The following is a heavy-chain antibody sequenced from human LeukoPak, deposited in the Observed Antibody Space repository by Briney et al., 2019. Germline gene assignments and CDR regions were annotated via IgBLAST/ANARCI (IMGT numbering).Heavy chain of an antibody. V-gene: IGHV4-61*02. CDR2: IYTSGST. D-gene: IGHD6-19*01. CDR3: ARTHSSGWSGSYWYFDL. J-gene: IGHJ2*01. Sequence: SETLSLTCTVSGGSISSGSYYWSWIRQPAGKGLEWIGRIYTSGSTNYNPSLKSRVTISVDTSKNQFSLKLSSVTAADTAVYYCARTHSSGWSGSYWYFDLWGRGTPVTVSS. CDR1: GGSISSGSYY.